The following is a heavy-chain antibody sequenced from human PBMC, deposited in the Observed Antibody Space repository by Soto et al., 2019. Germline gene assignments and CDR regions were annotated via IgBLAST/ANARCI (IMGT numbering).Heavy chain of an antibody. CDR3: ASRAYGGLVDY. D-gene: IGHD5-12*01. J-gene: IGHJ4*02. CDR1: GGSFTGYY. V-gene: IGHV4-34*01. CDR2: INNSEST. Sequence: PSETLSLTCAVYGGSFTGYYWSWIRQPPGQGLEWIGEINNSESTNYNPTLKRRVTISVDTSTNQFSLTLSSVTAWDTAVYYFASRAYGGLVDYWGQGTLVTVSS.